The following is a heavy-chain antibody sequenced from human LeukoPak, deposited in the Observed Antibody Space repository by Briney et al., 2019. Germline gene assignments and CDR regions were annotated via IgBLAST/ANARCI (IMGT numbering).Heavy chain of an antibody. V-gene: IGHV1-8*03. Sequence: ASVKVSCKASGYTFTSYDINWVRQATRQGLEWMGWMNPNSGNTGYAQKFQGRVTITRNTSISTAYMELSSLRSEDTAVYYCARAGITIFGVGPMDVWGKGTTVTVSS. CDR1: GYTFTSYD. CDR2: MNPNSGNT. D-gene: IGHD3-3*01. J-gene: IGHJ6*03. CDR3: ARAGITIFGVGPMDV.